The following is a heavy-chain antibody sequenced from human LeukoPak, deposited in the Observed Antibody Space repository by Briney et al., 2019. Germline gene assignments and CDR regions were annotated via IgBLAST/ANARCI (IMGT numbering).Heavy chain of an antibody. J-gene: IGHJ3*02. V-gene: IGHV4-59*01. Sequence: SETLSLTCTVSGGSISSYYWSWIRQPPGKGLEWIGYIFYSGSTNYNPSLKGRVTISVDTSKNQFFLNLSSVTTADTAVYYCARGPSYYYGSGTPGFVNAFDIWGQGTMVTVSS. CDR1: GGSISSYY. D-gene: IGHD3-10*01. CDR3: ARGPSYYYGSGTPGFVNAFDI. CDR2: IFYSGST.